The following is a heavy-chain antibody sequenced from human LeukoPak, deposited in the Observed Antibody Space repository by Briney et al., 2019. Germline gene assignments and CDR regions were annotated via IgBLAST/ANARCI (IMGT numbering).Heavy chain of an antibody. CDR2: INHSGST. J-gene: IGHJ5*02. Sequence: SETLSLTCAVYGGSFSGYYWSWIRQPPGKGLEWIGEINHSGSTNYNPSLKSRVTMSVDTSKNQFSLKLSSVTAADTAVYYCARQEWGSGYYVRIYWFDPWGQGTLVTVSS. D-gene: IGHD3-22*01. CDR3: ARQEWGSGYYVRIYWFDP. CDR1: GGSFSGYY. V-gene: IGHV4-34*01.